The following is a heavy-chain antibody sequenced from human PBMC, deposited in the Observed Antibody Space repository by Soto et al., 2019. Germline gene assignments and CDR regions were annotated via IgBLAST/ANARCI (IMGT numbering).Heavy chain of an antibody. Sequence: SDTLSLTCAVCGGSVSNAAYSGRLIRQPPGKGLEWIGYIYPSGMPFYNPSLRSRVTISIDRSNDQFSLNLKSVTAADTAVYYCARERGGYGLFDSWGQGTLVTGSS. CDR2: IYPSGMP. J-gene: IGHJ4*02. CDR1: GGSVSNAAYS. V-gene: IGHV4-30-2*01. D-gene: IGHD5-18*01. CDR3: ARERGGYGLFDS.